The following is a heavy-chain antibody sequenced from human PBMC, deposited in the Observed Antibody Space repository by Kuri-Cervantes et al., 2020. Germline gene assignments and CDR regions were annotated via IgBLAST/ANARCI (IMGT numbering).Heavy chain of an antibody. J-gene: IGHJ4*02. CDR1: GFTFSSYA. V-gene: IGHV3-23*01. D-gene: IGHD3-22*01. CDR3: AKGGSSGTDY. CDR2: ISGSGGST. Sequence: GGSLRLSCAASGFTFSSYAMSWVRQAPGKGLEWVSAISGSGGSTCYAGSVKGRFTISRDNSKNTLYLQMNCLRAEDTAVYYCAKGGSSGTDYWGQGTRGTGSS.